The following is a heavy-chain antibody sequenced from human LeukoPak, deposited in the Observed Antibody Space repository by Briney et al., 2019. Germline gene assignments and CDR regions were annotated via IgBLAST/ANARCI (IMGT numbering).Heavy chain of an antibody. CDR2: ISAYNGST. J-gene: IGHJ5*02. CDR3: ARGLEWLTRRHTWFDP. D-gene: IGHD3-3*01. CDR1: SYTFSNYA. V-gene: IGHV1-18*01. Sequence: ASVKVSCKASSYTFSNYAFTWVRQAPGQGLEWMGWISAYNGSTNYSQKLQGRVTMTTDTSTSTAYMELRSLRSDDTAVYYCARGLEWLTRRHTWFDPWGQGTLVTVSS.